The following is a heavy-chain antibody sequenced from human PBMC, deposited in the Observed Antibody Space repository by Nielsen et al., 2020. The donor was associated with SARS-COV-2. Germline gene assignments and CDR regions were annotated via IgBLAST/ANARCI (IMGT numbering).Heavy chain of an antibody. CDR2: IKQDGSEK. CDR3: AREATMNSSGWYFLSYYYYYGMDV. D-gene: IGHD6-19*01. V-gene: IGHV3-7*03. CDR1: GFTFSSYE. Sequence: GESLKISCAASGFTFSSYEMNWVRQAPGKGLEWVANIKQDGSEKYYVDSVKGRFTISRDNAKNSLYLQMNSLRAEDTAVYYCAREATMNSSGWYFLSYYYYYGMDVWGQGTTVTVSS. J-gene: IGHJ6*02.